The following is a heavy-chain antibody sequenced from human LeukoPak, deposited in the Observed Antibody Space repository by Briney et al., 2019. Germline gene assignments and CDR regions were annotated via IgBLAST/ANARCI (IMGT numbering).Heavy chain of an antibody. CDR1: GGSISSYY. J-gene: IGHJ4*02. Sequence: SETLSLTCTVSGGSISSYYWSWIRQPAGKGLEWIGRIYTSGSTNYNPSLKSRVTISADTSKNQFSLKLSSVTAADTAVYYCARGRVLLWFGELLHAPHFDYWGQGTLVTVSS. D-gene: IGHD3-10*01. CDR2: IYTSGST. V-gene: IGHV4-4*07. CDR3: ARGRVLLWFGELLHAPHFDY.